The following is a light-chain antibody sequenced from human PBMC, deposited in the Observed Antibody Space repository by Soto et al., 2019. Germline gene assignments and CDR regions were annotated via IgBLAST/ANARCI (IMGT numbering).Light chain of an antibody. Sequence: EIVLTQSPGTLSLSPGERATLSCRSSQSVRSTYLAWYQQKPGQAPRLLIYGASSRATGIPGRFSGSGSGTEFTLIISSLQSEDFAVYYCQQYNEWPETFGHGTKVDIK. CDR1: QSVRSTY. CDR3: QQYNEWPET. J-gene: IGKJ1*01. CDR2: GAS. V-gene: IGKV3-20*01.